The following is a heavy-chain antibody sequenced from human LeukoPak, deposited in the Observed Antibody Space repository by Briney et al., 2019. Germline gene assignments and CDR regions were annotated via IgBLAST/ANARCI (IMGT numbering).Heavy chain of an antibody. V-gene: IGHV3-23*01. D-gene: IGHD2-15*01. CDR3: AKGKGSSSSSIDW. J-gene: IGHJ4*02. Sequence: GGSLRLSCAASGLTFNTYAMNWVRQAPGKGLEWVSAISDSGGSTYYADSVKGRFTISRDNSKNTVYLQIQRLRAEDTAVYYCAKGKGSSSSSIDWWGQGTLVTVSS. CDR1: GLTFNTYA. CDR2: ISDSGGST.